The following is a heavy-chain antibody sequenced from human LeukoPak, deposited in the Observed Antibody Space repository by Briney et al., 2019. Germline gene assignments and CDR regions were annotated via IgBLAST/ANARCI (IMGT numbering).Heavy chain of an antibody. V-gene: IGHV1-8*03. D-gene: IGHD1-26*01. J-gene: IGHJ4*02. CDR2: MNPNSGNT. CDR1: GYTFTSYD. CDR3: ARGRSGSYRRTYFDY. Sequence: ASVKVSCKASGYTFTSYDINWVRQATGQGLGWMGWMNPNSGNTGYAQKFQGRVTITRNTSISTAYMELSSLRSEDTAVYYCARGRSGSYRRTYFDYWGQGTLVTVSS.